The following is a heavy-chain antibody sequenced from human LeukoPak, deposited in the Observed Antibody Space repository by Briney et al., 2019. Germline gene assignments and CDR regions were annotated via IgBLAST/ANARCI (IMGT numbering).Heavy chain of an antibody. D-gene: IGHD3-22*01. V-gene: IGHV3-30*02. CDR3: ARDFFGYSSGYPSPLNSLDI. Sequence: PGGSLRLSCAASGISFNSYGMHWVRQAPGKGLEWVSFIRYDGSNKYYPDSVKGRFTISRDNSKNTLYLQMNSLRAEDTAVYYCARDFFGYSSGYPSPLNSLDIWGQGTMVTVSS. CDR2: IRYDGSNK. J-gene: IGHJ3*02. CDR1: GISFNSYG.